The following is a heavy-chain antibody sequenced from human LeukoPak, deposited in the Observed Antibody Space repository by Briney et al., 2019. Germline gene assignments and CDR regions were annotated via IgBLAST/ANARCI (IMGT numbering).Heavy chain of an antibody. CDR2: TYYRSKWYN. J-gene: IGHJ4*02. CDR1: GDSVSSNSAA. CDR3: ARDSRDSSSWWGSYFDY. Sequence: SQTLSLTCAISGDSVSSNSAAWNWIRQSPSRGLEWLGRTYYRSKWYNDYAVSVKSRITINPDTSKNQFFLQLNSVTPEDTAVYYCARDSRDSSSWWGSYFDYWGQETLVTVSS. D-gene: IGHD6-13*01. V-gene: IGHV6-1*01.